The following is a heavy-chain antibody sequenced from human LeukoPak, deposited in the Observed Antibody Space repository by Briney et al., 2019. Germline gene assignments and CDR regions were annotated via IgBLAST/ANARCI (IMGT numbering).Heavy chain of an antibody. Sequence: ASVKVSRKVSGYTLTELSMHWVRLAPGQGLEWMGWINPNSGGTNYAQKFQGRVTMTRDTSISTAYMELSRLRSDDTAVYYCARVPNYYDSSGYSDYWGQGTLVTVSS. V-gene: IGHV1-2*02. CDR2: INPNSGGT. D-gene: IGHD3-22*01. J-gene: IGHJ4*02. CDR3: ARVPNYYDSSGYSDY. CDR1: GYTLTELS.